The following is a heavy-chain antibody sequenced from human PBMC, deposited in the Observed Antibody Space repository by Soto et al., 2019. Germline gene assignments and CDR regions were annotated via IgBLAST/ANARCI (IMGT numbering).Heavy chain of an antibody. D-gene: IGHD6-19*01. Sequence: SETLSLTCTVSGGSVSSGSYYWSWIRQPPGKGLEWIGYIYYSGSTNYNPSLKSRVTISVDTSKNQFSLKLSSVTAADTAVYYCARGYGSSSGWLDIDYWGQGTLVTVSS. CDR3: ARGYGSSSGWLDIDY. V-gene: IGHV4-61*01. J-gene: IGHJ4*02. CDR1: GGSVSSGSYY. CDR2: IYYSGST.